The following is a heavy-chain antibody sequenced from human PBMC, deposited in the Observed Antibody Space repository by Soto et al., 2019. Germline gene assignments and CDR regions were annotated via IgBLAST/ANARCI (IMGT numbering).Heavy chain of an antibody. V-gene: IGHV1-46*03. J-gene: IGHJ6*03. CDR1: GYTFTSYY. D-gene: IGHD6-6*01. CDR2: INPSGGST. Sequence: VSCKASGYTFTSYYMHWVRQAPGQGLEWMGIINPSGGSTSYAQKFQGRVTMTRDTSTSTVYMELSSLRSEDTAVYYCARAGEVAARPDYYYYMDVWGKGTTVTSP. CDR3: ARAGEVAARPDYYYYMDV.